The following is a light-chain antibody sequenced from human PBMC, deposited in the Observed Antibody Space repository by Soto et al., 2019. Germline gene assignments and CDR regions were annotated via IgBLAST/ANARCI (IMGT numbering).Light chain of an antibody. Sequence: AIRTTQSPSSFSASTGDRVTITCRASQGISSYVAWYQQKLGKAPKLLIYAASTLQSGVPSRFSGRGSGTDFTLTISCLQSEDFADYYCQQYYSYPFTFGPGTKVDIK. J-gene: IGKJ3*01. CDR2: AAS. CDR3: QQYYSYPFT. CDR1: QGISSY. V-gene: IGKV1-8*01.